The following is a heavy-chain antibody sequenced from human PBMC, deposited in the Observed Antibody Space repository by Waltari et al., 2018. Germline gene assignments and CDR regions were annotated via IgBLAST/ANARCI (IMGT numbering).Heavy chain of an antibody. CDR1: GFTVSSNY. CDR2: IYSCGST. Sequence: EVQLVESGGGLIQPGGSLRLSCAASGFTVSSNYMSWVRQAPGKGLGWVSVIYSCGSTYYADSVKGRFTISRDNSKNTLYLQMNSLRAEDTAVYYCARGGYSSSSWGIFDYWGQGTLVTVSS. CDR3: ARGGYSSSSWGIFDY. V-gene: IGHV3-53*01. D-gene: IGHD6-6*01. J-gene: IGHJ4*02.